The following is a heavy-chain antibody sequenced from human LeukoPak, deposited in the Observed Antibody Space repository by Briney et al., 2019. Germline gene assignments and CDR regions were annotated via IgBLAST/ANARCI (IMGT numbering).Heavy chain of an antibody. CDR2: ISGSGGST. J-gene: IGHJ6*02. V-gene: IGHV3-23*01. Sequence: GGSLRLSCAASGFTFSSYAMSWVRQAPGKGLEWVSAISGSGGSTYCADSVKGRFTISRDNSKNTLYLQMNSLRAEDTAVYYCAKNDDYGDLGYYYYGMGVWGQGTTVTVSS. D-gene: IGHD4-17*01. CDR3: AKNDDYGDLGYYYYGMGV. CDR1: GFTFSSYA.